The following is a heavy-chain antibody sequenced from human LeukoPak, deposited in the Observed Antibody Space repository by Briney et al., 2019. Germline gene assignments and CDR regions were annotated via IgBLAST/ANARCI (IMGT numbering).Heavy chain of an antibody. CDR2: IKEDGSEK. Sequence: PGGSLRLSCAASGFTFSRYWMSWVRQAPGKGLESVAYIKEDGSEKYYVDSVKGRFTISRDNAKKSLYLQMNSLRAEDTAVYYCARDQVLAMIGVLQGAFDLWGQGAMVTVSS. CDR3: ARDQVLAMIGVLQGAFDL. D-gene: IGHD3-22*01. CDR1: GFTFSRYW. J-gene: IGHJ3*01. V-gene: IGHV3-7*01.